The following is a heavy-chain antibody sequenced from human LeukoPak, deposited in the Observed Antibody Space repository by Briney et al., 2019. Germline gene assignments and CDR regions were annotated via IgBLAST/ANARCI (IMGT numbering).Heavy chain of an antibody. D-gene: IGHD5-12*01. V-gene: IGHV4-39*07. J-gene: IGHJ6*03. Sequence: SETLSLTCTVSGGSISSSDYYWGWIRQPPGKGLEWIGSIYYSVTTYYNPSLKSRVTISVDTSKNQFSLKLNSVTAADTAVYYCARALGSSGYDLHYYYYMDVWGKGTTVTVSS. CDR1: GGSISSSDYY. CDR2: IYYSVTT. CDR3: ARALGSSGYDLHYYYYMDV.